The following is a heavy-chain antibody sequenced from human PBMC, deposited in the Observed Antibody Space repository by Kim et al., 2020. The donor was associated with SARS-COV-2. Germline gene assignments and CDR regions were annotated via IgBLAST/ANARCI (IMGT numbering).Heavy chain of an antibody. CDR3: ARDQRAYYGSGSYYNWPASPPGDY. CDR2: INTNTGNP. V-gene: IGHV7-4-1*02. CDR1: GYTFTSYA. J-gene: IGHJ4*02. Sequence: ASVKVSCKASGYTFTSYAMNWVRQAPGQGLEWMGWINTNTGNPTYAQGFTGRFVFSLDTSVSTAYLQISSLKAEDTAVYYCARDQRAYYGSGSYYNWPASPPGDYWGQGTLVTVSS. D-gene: IGHD3-10*01.